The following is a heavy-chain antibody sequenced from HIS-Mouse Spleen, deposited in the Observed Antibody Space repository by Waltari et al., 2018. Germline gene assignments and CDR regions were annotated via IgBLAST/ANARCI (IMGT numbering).Heavy chain of an antibody. CDR1: GGSISSSSYY. CDR3: AREIPYSSSWYDWYFDL. V-gene: IGHV4-39*07. CDR2: IYYSGST. D-gene: IGHD6-13*01. Sequence: QLQLQESGPGLVKPSETLSLTYTVSGGSISSSSYYWGWIRQPPGKGLEWIGGIYYSGSTHYNPSLKSRVTISVDTSKNQFSLKLSSVTAADTAVYYCAREIPYSSSWYDWYFDLWGRGTLVTVSS. J-gene: IGHJ2*01.